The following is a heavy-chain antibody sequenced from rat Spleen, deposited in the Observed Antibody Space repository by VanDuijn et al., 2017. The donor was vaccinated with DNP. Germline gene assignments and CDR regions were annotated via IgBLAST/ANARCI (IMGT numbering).Heavy chain of an antibody. D-gene: IGHD1-7*01. J-gene: IGHJ2*01. CDR3: ATPSSYYGDY. Sequence: EVHLVESGGDLVQPGRSLKLYCVTSGFTFNAYWMAWIRQVPGQGLEWVASITPGGGSTYYPDSVKGRFTISRDTAKTTLYLQMDSLRSEDTATYYCATPSSYYGDYWGQGVMVTVSS. V-gene: IGHV5-31*01. CDR1: GFTFNAYW. CDR2: ITPGGGST.